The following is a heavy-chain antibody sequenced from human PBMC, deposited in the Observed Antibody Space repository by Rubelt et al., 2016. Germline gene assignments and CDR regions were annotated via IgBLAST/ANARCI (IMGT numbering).Heavy chain of an antibody. CDR1: GGSFSGCY. J-gene: IGHJ4*02. D-gene: IGHD6-19*01. V-gene: IGHV4-34*01. CDR3: ARVSGWYRAPGQDFDY. Sequence: QVQLQQWGAGLLKPSETLSLTCAVYGGSFSGCYWSWIRQPPGKGLEWIGEINHSGSTNYNPSLKSRVTISVDTSKNQCSLKLSSVTAADTAVYYCARVSGWYRAPGQDFDYWGQGTLVTVSS. CDR2: INHSGST.